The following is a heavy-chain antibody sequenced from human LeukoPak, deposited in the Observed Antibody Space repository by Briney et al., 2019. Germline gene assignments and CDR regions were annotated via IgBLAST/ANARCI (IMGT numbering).Heavy chain of an antibody. Sequence: SQTLSLTCTVSGGSISSGGYYWSWIRQHPGKGLEWIGYIYYSGSTYYNPSLKSRVTISVDTSKNQFSLKLSSVTAADTAVYYCARGPSLYYDFWSGYYSYYYMDVWGKGTTVTVSS. V-gene: IGHV4-31*03. D-gene: IGHD3-3*01. CDR2: IYYSGST. CDR1: GGSISSGGYY. CDR3: ARGPSLYYDFWSGYYSYYYMDV. J-gene: IGHJ6*03.